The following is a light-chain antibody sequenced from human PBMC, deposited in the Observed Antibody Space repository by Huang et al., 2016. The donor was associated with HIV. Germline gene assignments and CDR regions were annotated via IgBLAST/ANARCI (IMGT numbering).Light chain of an antibody. CDR1: QSVGSC. CDR3: QQRSTWPLT. Sequence: EVVLTQSPSILSLSLGGTGTISSKASQSVGSCVAWYQQRPGQSPRLLLYDTSNRAAGIPSRFSGSGSGTDFTLTISGLESEDLGVFYCQQRSTWPLTFGGGTKLA. V-gene: IGKV3-11*01. J-gene: IGKJ4*01. CDR2: DTS.